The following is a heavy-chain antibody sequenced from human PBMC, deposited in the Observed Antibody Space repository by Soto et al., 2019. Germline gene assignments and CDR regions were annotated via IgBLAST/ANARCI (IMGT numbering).Heavy chain of an antibody. V-gene: IGHV3-53*04. CDR1: GFTVSSNY. CDR3: ARDKVWFGENYGMDV. Sequence: EVQLVESGGGLVQPGGSLRLSCAASGFTVSSNYMSWVRQAPGKGLEWVSVIYSGGSTYYADSVKGRFIISRHNSKNTLYLQMNSLRAEDTAVYYCARDKVWFGENYGMDVWGQGTTVTVSS. CDR2: IYSGGST. D-gene: IGHD3-10*01. J-gene: IGHJ6*02.